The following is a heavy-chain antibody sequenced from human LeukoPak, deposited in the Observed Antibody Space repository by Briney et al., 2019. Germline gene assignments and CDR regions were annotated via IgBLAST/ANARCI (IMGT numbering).Heavy chain of an antibody. CDR2: ISYSGST. Sequence: PSETLSLTCSVSGGSISSSSFYWTWIRQPPGKGLEWIAYISYSGSTTYNPSLKSRVTISLDTSKNQFSLNLNSLTAADTAVYYCARGIGNSRGTRFDPWGQGTLVTVSS. D-gene: IGHD3-22*01. CDR3: ARGIGNSRGTRFDP. V-gene: IGHV4-61*01. J-gene: IGHJ5*02. CDR1: GGSISSSSFY.